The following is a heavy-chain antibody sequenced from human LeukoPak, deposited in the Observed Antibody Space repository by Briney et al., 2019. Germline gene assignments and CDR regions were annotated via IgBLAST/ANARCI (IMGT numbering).Heavy chain of an antibody. D-gene: IGHD6-13*01. Sequence: PSETLSLTCAVYGGSFSGYYWSWIRQPPGKGLEWIGEINHSGSTNYNPSLKSRVTISVDTSKNQFSLKLSSVTAADTAVYYCARFGRIAAAGTGYYYCMDVWGKGTTVTVSS. V-gene: IGHV4-34*01. J-gene: IGHJ6*03. CDR2: INHSGST. CDR1: GGSFSGYY. CDR3: ARFGRIAAAGTGYYYCMDV.